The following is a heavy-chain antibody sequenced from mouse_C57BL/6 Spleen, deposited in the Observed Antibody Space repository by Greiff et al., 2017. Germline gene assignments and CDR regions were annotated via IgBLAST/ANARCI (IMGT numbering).Heavy chain of an antibody. CDR3: ARPSRLPYYAMDY. CDR2: INPSNGGT. V-gene: IGHV1-53*01. J-gene: IGHJ4*01. D-gene: IGHD5-5*01. CDR1: GYTFTSYW. Sequence: QVQLQQPGPELVKPGASVKLSCKASGYTFTSYWMHWVKQRPGQGLEGIGNINPSNGGTNYNETFQSKATLTVDKSSSTAYMQLSSLTSEDSAVYYCARPSRLPYYAMDYWGQGTSVTVSS.